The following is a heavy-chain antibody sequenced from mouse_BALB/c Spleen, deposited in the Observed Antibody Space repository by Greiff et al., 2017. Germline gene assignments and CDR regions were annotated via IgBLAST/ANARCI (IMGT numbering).Heavy chain of an antibody. Sequence: EVQGVESGPELVKPGSSVKLSCKTSGYTFTSYGIKWVKQRPGQGLEWIGYIYPGNGYTVYNEKFQGKATLTSDTSSSTAYMQLRSLTSEDSAIYFCAKEYYYKYEEAMDYWGEGKSVT. J-gene: IGHJ4*01. V-gene: IGHV1S134*01. CDR1: GYTFTSYG. CDR2: IYPGNGYT. D-gene: IGHD2-14*01. CDR3: AKEYYYKYEEAMDY.